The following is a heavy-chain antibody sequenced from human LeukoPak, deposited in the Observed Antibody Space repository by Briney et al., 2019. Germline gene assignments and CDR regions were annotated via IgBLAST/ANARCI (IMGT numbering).Heavy chain of an antibody. CDR3: ARRVPYDYGDYGQLDYFDY. D-gene: IGHD4-17*01. J-gene: IGHJ4*02. V-gene: IGHV1-8*01. CDR2: MNPNSGNT. Sequence: ASVKVSCKASGYTFTSYDINWVRQATGQGLEWMGWMNPNSGNTGYAQKFQGRVTMTRNTSISTAYMELSRLRSDDTAVYYCARRVPYDYGDYGQLDYFDYWGQGTLVTVSS. CDR1: GYTFTSYD.